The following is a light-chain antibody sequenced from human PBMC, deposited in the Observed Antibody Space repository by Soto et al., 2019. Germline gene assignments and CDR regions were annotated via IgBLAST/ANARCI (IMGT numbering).Light chain of an antibody. CDR1: QGISNY. J-gene: IGKJ4*01. CDR3: QKYNSAPLT. V-gene: IGKV1-27*01. CDR2: AAS. Sequence: DIQMTQSPSTLSASVWDGVAMTCRASQGISNYLAWYQQKPGKVPKLLIYAASTLQSGVPSRFSGSGSGTDFTLTISSLQPEDVATYYCQKYNSAPLTFGGGTKVDIK.